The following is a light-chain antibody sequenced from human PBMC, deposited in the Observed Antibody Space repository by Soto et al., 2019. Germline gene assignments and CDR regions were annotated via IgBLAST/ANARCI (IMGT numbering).Light chain of an antibody. J-gene: IGKJ3*01. CDR1: QSISSY. CDR2: AAS. V-gene: IGKV1-39*01. CDR3: QQSYSTPLST. Sequence: DIQMTQSPSSLSASVGDRVTITCRASQSISSYLNWYQQKPGKAPKLLIYAASSLQSGVPSRFSGSGSGTDFPLTISSLQPEDFATYYCQQSYSTPLSTFGPGTKVDIK.